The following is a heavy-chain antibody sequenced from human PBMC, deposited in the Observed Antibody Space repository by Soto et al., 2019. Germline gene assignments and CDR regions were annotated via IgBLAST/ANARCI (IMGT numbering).Heavy chain of an antibody. CDR1: GYTFTSYY. Sequence: QVQLVQSGAEVKKPGASVKVSCKASGYTFTSYYMHWVRQAPGQGLEWMGIINPSGGSTSYAQKFQGRVNMTSATSTSTVYMELSSLRSEDTAVYYCARVIIPDVYSYGYFPSSLFDSWGQGTLVTVSS. V-gene: IGHV1-46*01. D-gene: IGHD5-18*01. CDR3: ARVIIPDVYSYGYFPSSLFDS. J-gene: IGHJ4*02. CDR2: INPSGGST.